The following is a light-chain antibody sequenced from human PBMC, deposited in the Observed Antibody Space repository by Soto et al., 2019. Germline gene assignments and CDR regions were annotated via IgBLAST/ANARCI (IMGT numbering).Light chain of an antibody. Sequence: DIMLTQSPGTLSLSPGERATLSCRASQSVKYNYLAWYQQRPGQAPRILIYGASSRATGIPDRFSGSGSGTDFTLTISRLEPEDFAVYYCQQYGSSSPITFGQGTRLEIK. CDR2: GAS. V-gene: IGKV3-20*01. J-gene: IGKJ5*01. CDR1: QSVKYNY. CDR3: QQYGSSSPIT.